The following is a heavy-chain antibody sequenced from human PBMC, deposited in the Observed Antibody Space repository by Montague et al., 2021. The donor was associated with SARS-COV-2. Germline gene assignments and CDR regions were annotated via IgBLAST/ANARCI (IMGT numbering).Heavy chain of an antibody. CDR3: ARDPGYTSFTRWYFDL. CDR1: GGSVSNGLYY. D-gene: IGHD5-18*01. V-gene: IGHV4-61*02. CDR2: IYTSGST. J-gene: IGHJ2*01. Sequence: TLSLTCTVSGGSVSNGLYYWSWIRQPAGKGLEWIGRIYTSGSTNSRPSLKSRVTISLDTSKNQFSLWLSSVTAADTAVYYCARDPGYTSFTRWYFDLWGPGTLVTVSS.